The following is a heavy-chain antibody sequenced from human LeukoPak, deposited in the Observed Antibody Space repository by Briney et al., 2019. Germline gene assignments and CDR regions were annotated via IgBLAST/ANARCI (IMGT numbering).Heavy chain of an antibody. J-gene: IGHJ5*02. V-gene: IGHV3-66*01. CDR3: AKEVDDFWSGSEFDP. D-gene: IGHD3-3*01. CDR2: IYSGGST. CDR1: GFTVSSNY. Sequence: GGSLRLSCAASGFTVSSNYMSWVRQAPGKGLEWVSVIYSGGSTYYADSVKGRFTISRDNSKNTLYLQMNSLRAEDTAVYYCAKEVDDFWSGSEFDPWGQGTLVTVSS.